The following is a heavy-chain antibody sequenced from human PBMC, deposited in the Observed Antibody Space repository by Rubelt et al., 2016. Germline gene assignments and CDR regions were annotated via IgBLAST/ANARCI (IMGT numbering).Heavy chain of an antibody. D-gene: IGHD4-17*01. CDR1: GSTFRSYG. CDR3: ARGMSTVTTEMGAVDS. J-gene: IGHJ3*02. Sequence: AASGSTFRSYGMNWVRQAPGKGLEWVGVIWYDGSNKYYADSVTGRFTISSDNSKNMLFLHMNSLIAEDTATDHVARGMSTVTTEMGAVDSGGQGTMLSGSS. V-gene: IGHV3-33*01. CDR2: IWYDGSNK.